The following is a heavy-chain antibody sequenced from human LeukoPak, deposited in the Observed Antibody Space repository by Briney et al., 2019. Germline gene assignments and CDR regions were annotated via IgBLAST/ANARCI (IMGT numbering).Heavy chain of an antibody. CDR1: GYSISSGCY. D-gene: IGHD6-13*01. J-gene: IGHJ6*03. Sequence: SETLSLTCTVSGYSISSGCYWGWIRQPPGKGLEWIGSIYHSGSTYYNPSLKSRVTISVDTSKNQFSLKLSSVTAADTAVYYCASLASSSWYNYLDVWGKGTTVTVSS. V-gene: IGHV4-38-2*02. CDR3: ASLASSSWYNYLDV. CDR2: IYHSGST.